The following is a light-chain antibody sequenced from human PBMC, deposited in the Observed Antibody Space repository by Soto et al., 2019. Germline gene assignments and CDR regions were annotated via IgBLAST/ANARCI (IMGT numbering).Light chain of an antibody. CDR3: GTDHGSGSDFVVV. CDR1: SDHSHYR. J-gene: IGLJ2*01. Sequence: QLVLTQPPSASASLGASVTLTCTLSSDHSHYRVDWYQQRPGKGPQFVMRVGPGGIVGSKGDDIPDRFSVLGSGLNRYLTIKNIQEEDESAYHCGTDHGSGSDFVVVFGGGTKLTVL. V-gene: IGLV9-49*03. CDR2: VGPGGIVG.